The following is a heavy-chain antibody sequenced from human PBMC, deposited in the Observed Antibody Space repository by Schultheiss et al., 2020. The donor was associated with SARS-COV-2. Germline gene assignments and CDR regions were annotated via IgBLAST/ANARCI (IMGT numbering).Heavy chain of an antibody. CDR1: GYTFTGYY. CDR3: ARYCSSTSCYYASDI. CDR2: INPNSGGT. V-gene: IGHV1-2*02. D-gene: IGHD2-2*01. J-gene: IGHJ3*02. Sequence: ASVKVSCKASGYTFTGYYMHWVRQAPGQGLEWMGWINPNSGGTNYAQKFQGRVTMTRDTSISTAYMELSRLRSDDTAVYYCARYCSSTSCYYASDIWGQGTMVTVSS.